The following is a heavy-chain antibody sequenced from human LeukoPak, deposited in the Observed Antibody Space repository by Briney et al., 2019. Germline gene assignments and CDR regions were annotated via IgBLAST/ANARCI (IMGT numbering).Heavy chain of an antibody. CDR3: AELGITMIGGV. Sequence: PGGSLRLSCAASGFTFSTYSMNWVRQAPGKGLEWVSYISSSGSTIYYADSVKGRFTISRDNAKNSLYLQIYSLRAEDTAVYYCAELGITMIGGVRGKRATVTISS. CDR1: GFTFSTYS. V-gene: IGHV3-48*04. D-gene: IGHD3-10*01. CDR2: ISSSGSTI. J-gene: IGHJ6*04.